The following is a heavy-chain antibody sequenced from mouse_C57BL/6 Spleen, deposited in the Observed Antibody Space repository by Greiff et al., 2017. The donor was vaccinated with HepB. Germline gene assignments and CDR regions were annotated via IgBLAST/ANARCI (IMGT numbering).Heavy chain of an antibody. J-gene: IGHJ4*01. D-gene: IGHD1-1*01. CDR1: GYTFTSYW. CDR2: IHPNSGST. CDR3: ARSQFVTTVVEDYYAMDY. V-gene: IGHV1-64*01. Sequence: VQLQQPGAELVKPGASVKLSCKASGYTFTSYWMHWVKQRPGQGLEWIGMIHPNSGSTNYNEKFKSKATLTVDKSSSTAYMQLSSLTSEDSAVYYCARSQFVTTVVEDYYAMDYWGQGTSVTVSS.